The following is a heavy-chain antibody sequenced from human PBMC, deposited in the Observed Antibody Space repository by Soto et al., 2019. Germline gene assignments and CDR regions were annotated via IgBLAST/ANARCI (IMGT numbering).Heavy chain of an antibody. D-gene: IGHD3-3*01. V-gene: IGHV1-2*02. Sequence: GASVKVSCKASGYTFTGYYIHWVRQAPGQGLEWMGWINPNSGGTNYAQKFQGRVTMTRDTSISTAYMELSRLRSDDTAVYYCAREATIFGVVIMILDYWGQGTLVTVSS. CDR3: AREATIFGVVIMILDY. CDR2: INPNSGGT. J-gene: IGHJ4*02. CDR1: GYTFTGYY.